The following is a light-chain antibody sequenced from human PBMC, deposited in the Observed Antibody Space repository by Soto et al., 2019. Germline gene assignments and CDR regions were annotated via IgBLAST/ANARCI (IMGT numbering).Light chain of an antibody. CDR2: GAS. J-gene: IGKJ1*01. Sequence: EIVMTQSPVTLSVSPGERVTLSCRASQTISSNLAWYQQKPGQAPRLLTYGASTRATGIPARFSGSGSGTEFTLTIGSLQSEDFAVYYCQQYNNWPGWAFGQGTKVE. CDR1: QTISSN. CDR3: QQYNNWPGWA. V-gene: IGKV3-15*01.